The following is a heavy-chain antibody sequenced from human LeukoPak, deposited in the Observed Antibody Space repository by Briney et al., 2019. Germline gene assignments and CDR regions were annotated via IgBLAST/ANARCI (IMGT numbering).Heavy chain of an antibody. D-gene: IGHD6-19*01. V-gene: IGHV1-2*02. J-gene: IGHJ4*02. CDR1: GYTFTAYY. CDR3: ATAPPNGYTSGWYSFDY. Sequence: GASVKVSCKASGYTFTAYYMHWVRQPPGQGLERMGWMNPNSGGTNYAQKFQDRVTMTKDTSISTASMELNRLRSDDTAVYYCATAPPNGYTSGWYSFDYLGQGTLVTVSS. CDR2: MNPNSGGT.